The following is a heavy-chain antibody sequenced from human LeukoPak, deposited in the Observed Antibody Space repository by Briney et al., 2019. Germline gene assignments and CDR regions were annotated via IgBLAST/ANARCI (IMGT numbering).Heavy chain of an antibody. J-gene: IGHJ3*02. CDR1: GGSISSSNW. Sequence: PSGTLSLTCAVSGGSISSSNWWSWVRQPPGKGLEWIGEIYHSGSTNYNPSLKSRVTISVDKSKNQFSLKLSSVTAADTAVYYCARQQDSSGYYFFAFDIWGQGTMVTVSS. CDR3: ARQQDSSGYYFFAFDI. D-gene: IGHD3-22*01. V-gene: IGHV4-4*02. CDR2: IYHSGST.